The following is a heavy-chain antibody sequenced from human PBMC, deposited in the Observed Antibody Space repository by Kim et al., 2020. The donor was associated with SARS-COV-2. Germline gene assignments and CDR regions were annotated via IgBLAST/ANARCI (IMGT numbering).Heavy chain of an antibody. CDR1: GFTFSSYA. J-gene: IGHJ6*02. Sequence: GGSLRLSCAASGFTFSSYAMHWVRQAPGKGLEWVAVISYDGSNKYYADSVKGRFTISRDNSKNTLYLQMNSLRAEDTAVYYCARDRWFGELSPLSGYYYYGMDVWGQGTTVTVSS. CDR2: ISYDGSNK. D-gene: IGHD3-10*01. V-gene: IGHV3-30*04. CDR3: ARDRWFGELSPLSGYYYYGMDV.